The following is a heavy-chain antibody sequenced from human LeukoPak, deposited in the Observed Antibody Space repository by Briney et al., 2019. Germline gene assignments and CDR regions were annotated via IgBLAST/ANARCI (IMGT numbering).Heavy chain of an antibody. CDR3: ARDSYHIVVVTGLWYFDL. CDR2: ISSSSYI. V-gene: IGHV3-21*01. J-gene: IGHJ2*01. D-gene: IGHD2-21*02. CDR1: GFTFSSYS. Sequence: GGSLRLSCAASGFTFSSYSMNWVRQAPGKGLEWVSSISSSSYIYYADSVKGRFTISRDNAKNSLYLQMNSLRAEDTAVYYCARDSYHIVVVTGLWYFDLWGRGTLVTVSS.